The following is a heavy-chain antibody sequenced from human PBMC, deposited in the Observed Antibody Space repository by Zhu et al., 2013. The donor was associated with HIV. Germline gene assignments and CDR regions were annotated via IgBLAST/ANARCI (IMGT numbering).Heavy chain of an antibody. CDR2: IYSGGST. CDR3: ARISIIAHQDPSWFDP. D-gene: IGHD2-21*01. V-gene: IGHV3-53*02. CDR1: GFSVSSNY. Sequence: VQLVETGGGLIQPGGSLRLSCAASGFSVSSNYMTWVRQAPGKGLEWVSIIYSGGSTYYADSVKGRFTISRDNSKNTLNLQMNNLRAGDTAVYYCARISIIAHQDPSWFDPGAREPWSPSPQ. J-gene: IGHJ5*02.